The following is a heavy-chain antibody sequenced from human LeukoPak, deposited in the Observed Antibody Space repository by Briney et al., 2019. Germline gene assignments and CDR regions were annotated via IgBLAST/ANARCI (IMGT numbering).Heavy chain of an antibody. CDR2: ISSLSSKI. CDR3: AGDFRFASDY. D-gene: IGHD3-3*01. V-gene: IGHV3-48*02. CDR1: GFTFSSHN. J-gene: IGHJ4*02. Sequence: GGSLRLSCAASGFTFSSHNMNWVRQAPGKGLEWVSYISSLSSKIYYADSVKGRFTISRDNAKNSLYLQMNSLRDEDTAVYYCAGDFRFASDYWGRGTLVTVSS.